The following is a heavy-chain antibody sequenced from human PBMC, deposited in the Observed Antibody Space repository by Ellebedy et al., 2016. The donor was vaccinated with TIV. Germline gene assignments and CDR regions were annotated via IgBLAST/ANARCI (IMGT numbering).Heavy chain of an antibody. Sequence: MPSETLSLTCTVSGYSISSDYYWGWIRQPPGKGLEWIGNIYHTGSTYYNPSLKSRVTISVDASKNQFSLKLSSVTAADTAVYYCARWRHLLPRRFDPWGQGTLVTVSS. CDR1: GYSISSDYY. J-gene: IGHJ5*02. V-gene: IGHV4-38-2*02. D-gene: IGHD1-26*01. CDR2: IYHTGST. CDR3: ARWRHLLPRRFDP.